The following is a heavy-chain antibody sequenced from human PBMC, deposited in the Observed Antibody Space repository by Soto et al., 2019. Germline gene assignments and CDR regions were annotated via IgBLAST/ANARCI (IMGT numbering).Heavy chain of an antibody. V-gene: IGHV3-30*04. CDR1: GFTFSSYA. Sequence: QVQLVESGGGVVQPGRSLRLSCAASGFTFSSYAMHWAPRVPGKGLRGVAVLSYEGRNKNYADSVKGRFTTSRDNSKNTLYLQLNSLRAEDTAVYYCARDKRDLRFLEWSYYFDYWGQGTLVTVSS. D-gene: IGHD3-3*01. CDR3: ARDKRDLRFLEWSYYFDY. J-gene: IGHJ4*02. CDR2: LSYEGRNK.